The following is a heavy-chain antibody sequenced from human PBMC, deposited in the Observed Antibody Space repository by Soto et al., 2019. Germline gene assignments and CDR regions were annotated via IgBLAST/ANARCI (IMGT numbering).Heavy chain of an antibody. V-gene: IGHV3-7*01. J-gene: IGHJ5*02. CDR3: VRGGSNYAS. Sequence: LRLSCTASGFTFSDSWMTWVRQAPGKGLEWVARIKPDESEKKYADSVKGRFSISRGNAKSSMYLQMDSLRGEDTAVYYCVRGGSNYASWGQGTLVTVSS. CDR2: IKPDESEK. CDR1: GFTFSDSW. D-gene: IGHD4-4*01.